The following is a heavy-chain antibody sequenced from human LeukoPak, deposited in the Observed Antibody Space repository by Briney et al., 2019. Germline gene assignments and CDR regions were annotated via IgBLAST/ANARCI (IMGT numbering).Heavy chain of an antibody. D-gene: IGHD6-6*01. J-gene: IGHJ4*02. CDR3: ARDNRHSSSSTPDY. V-gene: IGHV3-23*01. CDR1: GFTFSSYA. CDR2: ISGSGGST. Sequence: GGSLRLSCAASGFTFSSYAMSWVRQAPGKGLEWVSAISGSGGSTYYADSVKGRFAISRDNSKNTLYLQMNSLRAENTAVYYCARDNRHSSSSTPDYWGQGTLVTVSS.